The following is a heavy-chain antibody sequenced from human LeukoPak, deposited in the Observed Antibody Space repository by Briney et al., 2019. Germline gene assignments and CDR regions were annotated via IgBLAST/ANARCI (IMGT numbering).Heavy chain of an antibody. J-gene: IGHJ4*02. CDR3: ARDRSTSCYAAYY. Sequence: GGSLRLSCEASGFTFSSSWMSWVRQAPGKGLEWVANIKEDGSAKKYVDSVKGRFTISRDNAKDSLSIPMYRLRSEDTAVYYCARDRSTSCYAAYYWGQGTLVTVSS. CDR2: IKEDGSAK. V-gene: IGHV3-7*01. CDR1: GFTFSSSW. D-gene: IGHD2-2*01.